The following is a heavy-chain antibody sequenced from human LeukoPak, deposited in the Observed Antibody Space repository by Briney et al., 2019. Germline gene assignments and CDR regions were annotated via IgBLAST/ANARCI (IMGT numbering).Heavy chain of an antibody. Sequence: GGSLRLSCTASGFTVSSNYMSWVRQASGKGLEWVSVIYNDGRTFYGDSVKGRFTVSRHNSKNTMYLQMNSLRTEDTAVYYCARMEPDSSGYYFDYWGQGTLVTVSS. V-gene: IGHV3-53*01. J-gene: IGHJ4*02. CDR2: IYNDGRT. D-gene: IGHD3-22*01. CDR3: ARMEPDSSGYYFDY. CDR1: GFTVSSNY.